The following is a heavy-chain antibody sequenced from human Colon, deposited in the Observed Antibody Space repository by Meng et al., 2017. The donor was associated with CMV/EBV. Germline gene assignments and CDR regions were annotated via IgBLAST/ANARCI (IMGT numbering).Heavy chain of an antibody. CDR3: AREVIEPTTSDGFDI. D-gene: IGHD2-21*01. V-gene: IGHV4-31*02. Sequence: GGSTSSHNYFWSWVRPYPEKGLEWIAYIQHTGSAFYNPSLQSRSSITIDTTRNQFSLKLSSVTAADTAVYYCAREVIEPTTSDGFDIWGQGTMVTVSS. CDR2: IQHTGSA. CDR1: GGSTSSHNYF. J-gene: IGHJ3*02.